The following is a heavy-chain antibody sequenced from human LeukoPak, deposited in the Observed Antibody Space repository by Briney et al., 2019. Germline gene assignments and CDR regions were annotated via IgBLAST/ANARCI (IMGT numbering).Heavy chain of an antibody. V-gene: IGHV3-23*01. CDR1: GFTFSSYA. Sequence: GGSLGLSCAASGFTFSSYAMSWVRQAPGKGLEWVSAISGSGGSTYYADSVKGRFTISRDNSKNTLYLQMNSLRAEDTAVYYCAKDLAYCGGDCYLGYFDYWGQGTLVTVSS. J-gene: IGHJ4*02. CDR3: AKDLAYCGGDCYLGYFDY. D-gene: IGHD2-21*02. CDR2: ISGSGGST.